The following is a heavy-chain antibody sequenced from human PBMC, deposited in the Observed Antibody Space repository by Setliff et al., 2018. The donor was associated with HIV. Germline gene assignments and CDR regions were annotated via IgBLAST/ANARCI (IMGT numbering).Heavy chain of an antibody. V-gene: IGHV1-18*01. CDR1: GYTFNNYG. J-gene: IGHJ4*02. D-gene: IGHD6-13*01. CDR2: IMALFQRT. CDR3: ARGRMAAAGMFIPRALDY. Sequence: ASVKVSCKASGYTFNNYGISWVRLAPGQGLEWMGEIMALFQRTQYAQKFQGRVAFTTDESTSTAYMELRSLRSDDTAIFYCARGRMAAAGMFIPRALDYWGQGTLVTVSS.